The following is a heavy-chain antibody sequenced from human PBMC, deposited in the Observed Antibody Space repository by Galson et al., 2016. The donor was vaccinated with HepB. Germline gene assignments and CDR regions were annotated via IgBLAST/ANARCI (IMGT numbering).Heavy chain of an antibody. V-gene: IGHV3-33*02. Sequence: SLRLSCATSGFTFNNYGFHWVRQAPGKGLEWVAVIWYDGSKEFYADYAKGRFTISRDDSKNTLFLQMNSLRGEETALYYCARGRSSAGYYGLDVWGQGTAVTVSS. CDR2: IWYDGSKE. J-gene: IGHJ6*02. CDR3: ARGRSSAGYYGLDV. CDR1: GFTFNNYG. D-gene: IGHD6-25*01.